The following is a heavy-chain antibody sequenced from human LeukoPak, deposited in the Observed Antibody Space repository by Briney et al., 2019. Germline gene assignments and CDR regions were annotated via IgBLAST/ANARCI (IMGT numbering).Heavy chain of an antibody. CDR2: ISSSSSTI. J-gene: IGHJ4*02. CDR3: ARDLGYDSSGYYY. CDR1: GFTFSSYS. V-gene: IGHV3-48*01. D-gene: IGHD3-22*01. Sequence: GGSLRLSCAASGFTFSSYSMNWVRQAPGKGLEWVSYISSSSSTIYYADSVKGRFTISRDNAKNSLYLQMNSLRAEDTAVYYCARDLGYDSSGYYYWGQGTLVTVSS.